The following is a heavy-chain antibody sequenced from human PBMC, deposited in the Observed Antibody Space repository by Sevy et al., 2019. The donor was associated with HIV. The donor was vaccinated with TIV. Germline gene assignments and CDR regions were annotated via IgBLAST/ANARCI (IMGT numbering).Heavy chain of an antibody. D-gene: IGHD3-3*01. CDR1: GFRFSDYG. V-gene: IGHV3-30*02. CDR3: AKDHYDYRICYYGYYGMDV. J-gene: IGHJ6*02. Sequence: GRSLRLSCAASGFRFSDYGMHWVRQAPGKGLEWVSLIRFDRSIKYVADSVKGRFTISRDKVKDTLYLQMNSLRPEDTAAYHCAKDHYDYRICYYGYYGMDVWGQGTLVPVSS. CDR2: IRFDRSIK.